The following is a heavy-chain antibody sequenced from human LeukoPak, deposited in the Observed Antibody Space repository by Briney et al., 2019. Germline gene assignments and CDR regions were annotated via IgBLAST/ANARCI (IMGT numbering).Heavy chain of an antibody. CDR2: ISTYDHDT. CDR1: GYTFTNYG. Sequence: ASVKVSCKASGYTFTNYGISWVRQAPGQGLEWMAWISTYDHDTNYAQKFRGRVTMTTDTSTSKAYMELRSLGSDDPAVYYCVRDYFCSGGTCDDCFDPWGQGTLVTVSS. V-gene: IGHV1-18*01. D-gene: IGHD2-15*01. CDR3: VRDYFCSGGTCDDCFDP. J-gene: IGHJ5*02.